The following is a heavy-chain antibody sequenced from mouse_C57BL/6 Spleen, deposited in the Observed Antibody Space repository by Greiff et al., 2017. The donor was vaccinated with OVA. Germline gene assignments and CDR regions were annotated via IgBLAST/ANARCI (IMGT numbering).Heavy chain of an antibody. Sequence: QVQLKESGPELVKPGASVKISCKASGYSFTSYYIHWVKQRPGQGLEWIGWIYPGSGNTKYNEKFKGKATLTADTSSSTAYMQLSSLTSEDSAVYYCARGGGYDGFFDYWGQGTTLTVSS. CDR2: IYPGSGNT. J-gene: IGHJ2*01. V-gene: IGHV1-66*01. D-gene: IGHD2-2*01. CDR3: ARGGGYDGFFDY. CDR1: GYSFTSYY.